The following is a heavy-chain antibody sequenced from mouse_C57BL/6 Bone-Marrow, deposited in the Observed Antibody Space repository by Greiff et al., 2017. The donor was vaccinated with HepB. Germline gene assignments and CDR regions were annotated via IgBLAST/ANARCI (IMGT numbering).Heavy chain of an antibody. J-gene: IGHJ4*01. V-gene: IGHV5-12*01. CDR1: GFTFSDYY. D-gene: IGHD1-1*01. CDR2: ISNGGGST. Sequence: DVKLVESGGGLVQPGGSLKLSCAASGFTFSDYYMYWVRQTPEKRLEWVAYISNGGGSTYYPDTVKGRFTISRDNAKNTLYLQMSRLKSEDTAMYYCARQKYYGSSYAMDYWGQGTSVTVSS. CDR3: ARQKYYGSSYAMDY.